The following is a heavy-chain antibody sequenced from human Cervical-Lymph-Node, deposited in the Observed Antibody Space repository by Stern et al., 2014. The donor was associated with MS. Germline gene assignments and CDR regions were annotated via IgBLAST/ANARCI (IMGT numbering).Heavy chain of an antibody. J-gene: IGHJ4*02. CDR1: GASISSSYY. CDR2: MYYSGSP. CDR3: ASGQSLFEY. Sequence: QLQLQESGPGLVKSSETLSLTCTVSGASISSSYYWGWIRQPPGKGLEWIGNMYYSGSPYYNPSLESRVTISVDTSKNQFPRRLRSVTAADTAVYYCASGQSLFEYWGQGTLVTVSS. V-gene: IGHV4-39*01. D-gene: IGHD3-10*01.